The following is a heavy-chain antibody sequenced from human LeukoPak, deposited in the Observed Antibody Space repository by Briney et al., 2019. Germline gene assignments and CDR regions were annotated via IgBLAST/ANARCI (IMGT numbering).Heavy chain of an antibody. CDR1: GFTFDDYA. J-gene: IGHJ4*02. D-gene: IGHD3-9*01. Sequence: GRSLRLSCAASGFTFDDYAMHWVRQAPGKGLEWVSGISWNSGSIGYADSVKGRFTISRDNAKNSLYLQMNSLRAEDTALYYCAKPQERYFDWLGFDYWGQGTLVTVSS. V-gene: IGHV3-9*01. CDR3: AKPQERYFDWLGFDY. CDR2: ISWNSGSI.